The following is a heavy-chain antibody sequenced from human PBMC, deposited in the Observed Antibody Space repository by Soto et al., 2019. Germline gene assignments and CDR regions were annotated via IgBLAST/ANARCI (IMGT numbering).Heavy chain of an antibody. Sequence: QLQLQESGPGLVKPSETLSLTCTVSGGSISSSSYYWGWIRQPPGKGLEWIGSIYYSGSTYYNPSLQRPVPIPVDTSKNPFSLRLSSVTAAYTAVYYCARPPVANSRGWSYFDYWGQGTLVTVSS. CDR3: ARPPVANSRGWSYFDY. J-gene: IGHJ4*02. CDR1: GGSISSSSYY. D-gene: IGHD6-19*01. CDR2: IYYSGST. V-gene: IGHV4-39*01.